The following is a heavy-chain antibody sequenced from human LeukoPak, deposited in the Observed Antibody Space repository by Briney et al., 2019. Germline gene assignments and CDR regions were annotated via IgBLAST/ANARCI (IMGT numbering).Heavy chain of an antibody. CDR2: INPNSGGT. CDR3: ARLRHWLVPTTYYYGLDV. CDR1: GYTFTGYY. J-gene: IGHJ6*02. V-gene: IGHV1-2*02. D-gene: IGHD6-19*01. Sequence: ASVKVSCMASGYTFTGYYMHWVRQAPGQGLEWMGWINPNSGGTNYAQKFQGRVTMTRDTSISTVYMELSSLRSEDTAVYYCARLRHWLVPTTYYYGLDVWGQGTTVTVSS.